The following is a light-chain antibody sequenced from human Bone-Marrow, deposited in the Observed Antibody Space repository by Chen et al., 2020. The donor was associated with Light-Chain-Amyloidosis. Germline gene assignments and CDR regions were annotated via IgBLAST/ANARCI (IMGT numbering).Light chain of an antibody. J-gene: IGLJ1*01. V-gene: IGLV2-14*01. CDR3: SSYTITNTLV. CDR2: EVT. CDR1: SSDVGGDNH. Sequence: QSALTPPASVSGSPGQSTTISCPGTSSDVGGDNHVSWYQQHPDKAPKLMIYEVTNRPSWVPDRFSGSKSDNTASLTISGLQTEDEADYFCSSYTITNTLVFGSGTRVTVL.